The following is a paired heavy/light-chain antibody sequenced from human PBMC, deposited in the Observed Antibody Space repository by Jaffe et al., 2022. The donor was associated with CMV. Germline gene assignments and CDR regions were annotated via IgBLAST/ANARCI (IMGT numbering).Heavy chain of an antibody. J-gene: IGHJ6*02. D-gene: IGHD3-16*02. CDR3: ARDQLMITFGGVIVINYGMDV. V-gene: IGHV3-74*01. CDR2: INSDGSST. CDR1: GFTFSSYW. Sequence: EVQLVESGGGLVQPGGSLRLSCAASGFTFSSYWMHWVRQAPGKGLVWVSRINSDGSSTSYADSVKGRFTISRDNAKNTLYLQMNSLRAEDTAVYYCARDQLMITFGGVIVINYGMDVWGQGTTVTVSS.
Light chain of an antibody. J-gene: IGLJ2*01. CDR2: STS. CDR3: LLYYGGAVV. Sequence: QTVVTQEPSLTVSPGGTVTLTCASSTGAVTSGYYPNWFQQKPGQAPRALIYSTSNKHSWTPARFSGSLLGGKAALTLSGVQPEDEAEYYCLLYYGGAVVFGGGTKLTVL. CDR1: TGAVTSGYY. V-gene: IGLV7-43*01.